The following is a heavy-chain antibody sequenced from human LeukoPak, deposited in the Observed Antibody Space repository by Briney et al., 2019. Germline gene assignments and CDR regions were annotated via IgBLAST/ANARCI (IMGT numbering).Heavy chain of an antibody. CDR2: IYYSGST. CDR1: GYSISSGYY. Sequence: SETLSLTCAVSGYSISSGYYWGWSRPPPGKGVEWIGSIYYSGSTYYNPSLKSRVTISVDTSKNQFSLKLSSVTAADTAVYYCARVATTTNPPQRPFDYWGQGTLVTVSS. J-gene: IGHJ4*02. CDR3: ARVATTTNPPQRPFDY. V-gene: IGHV4-38-2*01. D-gene: IGHD5-12*01.